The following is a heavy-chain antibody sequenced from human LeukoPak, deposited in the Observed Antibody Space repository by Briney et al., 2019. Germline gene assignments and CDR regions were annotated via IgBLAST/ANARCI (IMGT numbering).Heavy chain of an antibody. CDR3: AREARGNYHVFDS. D-gene: IGHD1-1*01. V-gene: IGHV3-11*04. CDR2: ITNTGRST. J-gene: IGHJ4*02. CDR1: GFTLSRYF. Sequence: GGSLRLSCAASGFTLSRYFMRWIRQAPRKGLDWVSYITNTGRSTNYADAVKGRLTISRDNAKQSVYLEMTDLRAEDTAVYYCAREARGNYHVFDSWGQGTLVTVSS.